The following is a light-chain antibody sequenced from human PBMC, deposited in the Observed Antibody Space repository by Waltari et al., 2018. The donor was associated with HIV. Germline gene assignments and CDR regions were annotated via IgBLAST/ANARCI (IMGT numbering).Light chain of an antibody. Sequence: QSVLTQSPSASGTPGQRVIISCSGSSSNIGGRNDVNWYQLLPGTAPKPLIYKNNQRPSVVPDRFSGSKSGTSASLAISGLRSEDEADYYCAAWDDSLNGVVFGGGTKLTVL. J-gene: IGLJ2*01. CDR2: KNN. CDR3: AAWDDSLNGVV. V-gene: IGLV1-44*01. CDR1: SSNIGGRND.